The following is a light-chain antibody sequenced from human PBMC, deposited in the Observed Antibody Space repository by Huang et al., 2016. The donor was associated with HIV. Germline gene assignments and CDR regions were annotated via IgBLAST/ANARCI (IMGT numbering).Light chain of an antibody. CDR3: HQYAASPGT. V-gene: IGKV3-20*01. J-gene: IGKJ2*01. CDR2: AAS. Sequence: EIVLTQSPGTLSLSPGERATISCRASQSVASTFLAWYQQRPGQPPRLLIYAASTRATGIPDRFSGSGSGTDFSLTISRLEPEDFEVYYCHQYAASPGTFGQGTKLEI. CDR1: QSVASTF.